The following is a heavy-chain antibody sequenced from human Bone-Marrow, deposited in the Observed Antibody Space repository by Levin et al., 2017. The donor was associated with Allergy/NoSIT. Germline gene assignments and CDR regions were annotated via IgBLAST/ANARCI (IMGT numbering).Heavy chain of an antibody. V-gene: IGHV4-39*02. CDR1: DGSISSSSYY. D-gene: IGHD2-8*02. CDR2: VYYTGST. Sequence: SQTLSLTCTVSDGSISSSSYYWGWIRQPPGKGLEWIGSVYYTGSTYYNPSLKSRVAISADKSSNHFSLKVTSVTAADTAIYYCARVLSGANFPFYFYTLDVWGQGTTVTVSS. CDR3: ARVLSGANFPFYFYTLDV. J-gene: IGHJ6*02.